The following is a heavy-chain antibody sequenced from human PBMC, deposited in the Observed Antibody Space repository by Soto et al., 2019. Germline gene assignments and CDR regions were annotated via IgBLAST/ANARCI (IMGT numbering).Heavy chain of an antibody. D-gene: IGHD1-26*01. CDR3: GRGRSGQIVVFY. CDR1: GYTFTGHY. V-gene: IGHV1-2*02. CDR2: ISPESGAT. Sequence: AAVKVSCKASGYTFTGHYIHWVRQAPERGPEGMGEISPESGATRHAQKFQGRVTKTRDTSITTVYMELKNLSPDDTAVYYCGRGRSGQIVVFYWGQGTPVTVSS. J-gene: IGHJ4*02.